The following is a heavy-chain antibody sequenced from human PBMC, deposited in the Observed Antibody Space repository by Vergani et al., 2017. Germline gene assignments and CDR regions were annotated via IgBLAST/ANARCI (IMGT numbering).Heavy chain of an antibody. D-gene: IGHD4-23*01. CDR1: GGSISSSSYY. J-gene: IGHJ4*02. V-gene: IGHV4-39*01. Sequence: QLQLQESGPGLVKPSETLSLTCTVSGGSISSSSYYWGWIRQPPGKGLEWIGSIYYSGSTYYNPSLKSRVTISVDTSKNQFSLKLSSVTAADTAVYYCARPSTVVTTGALDYWGQGTLVTVSS. CDR2: IYYSGST. CDR3: ARPSTVVTTGALDY.